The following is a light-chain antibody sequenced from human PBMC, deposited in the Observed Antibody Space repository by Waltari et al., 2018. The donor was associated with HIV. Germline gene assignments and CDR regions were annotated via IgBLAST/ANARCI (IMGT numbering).Light chain of an antibody. CDR1: SSDVGVYTY. V-gene: IGLV2-11*01. Sequence: QSALPQPRSVSGSPGQSVTISCTGTSSDVGVYTYAPWYHHHPGKAPKLMIYDVSKRPAGVPDRCSGSKSGNTASLTISGLQAEDEADYYCCSYAGSYTWVFGGGTKLTVL. CDR3: CSYAGSYTWV. J-gene: IGLJ3*02. CDR2: DVS.